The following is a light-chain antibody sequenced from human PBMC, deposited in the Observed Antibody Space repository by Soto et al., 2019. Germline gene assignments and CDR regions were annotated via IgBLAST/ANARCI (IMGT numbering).Light chain of an antibody. Sequence: EIVLTQSPGTLSLSPGERATLSCRASQSVSNNYLAWYQQKPGQAPRLLIYGASNRATGIPDRFSGSGSGTEFTLTISSLQSEDFAVYYCQQYSYWPRTFGQGTKVDIK. J-gene: IGKJ1*01. V-gene: IGKV3-20*01. CDR3: QQYSYWPRT. CDR1: QSVSNNY. CDR2: GAS.